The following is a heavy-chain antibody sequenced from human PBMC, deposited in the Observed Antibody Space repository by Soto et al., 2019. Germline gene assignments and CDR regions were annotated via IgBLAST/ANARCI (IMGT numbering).Heavy chain of an antibody. D-gene: IGHD5-12*01. CDR1: GDSVSSKSAT. J-gene: IGHJ2*01. Sequence: QAQLQQSGPGLVKPSQTLSLTCAISGDSVSSKSATWSWIRQSPSRGLEWLGRTYYRSKWYNDYAVSVKGRXVXKXDAXKNQFSLQLNSVTPEDTAVYYCARDGSGFHWYFDLWGRGTPVTVSS. CDR2: TYYRSKWYN. V-gene: IGHV6-1*01. CDR3: ARDGSGFHWYFDL.